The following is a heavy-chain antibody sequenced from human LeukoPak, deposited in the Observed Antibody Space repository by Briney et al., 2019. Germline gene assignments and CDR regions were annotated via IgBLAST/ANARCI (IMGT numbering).Heavy chain of an antibody. V-gene: IGHV3-48*02. CDR1: GFTFSSYS. J-gene: IGHJ6*02. CDR2: ISSSSSTI. Sequence: GGSLRLSCAASGFTFSSYSMSWVRQAPGKGLEWVSYISSSSSTIYYADSVKGRFTISRDNAKNSLYLQMNSLRDEDTAVYYCAREFVRVGYCSSTSCYGYYYYYGMDVWGQGTTVTVSS. CDR3: AREFVRVGYCSSTSCYGYYYYYGMDV. D-gene: IGHD2-2*01.